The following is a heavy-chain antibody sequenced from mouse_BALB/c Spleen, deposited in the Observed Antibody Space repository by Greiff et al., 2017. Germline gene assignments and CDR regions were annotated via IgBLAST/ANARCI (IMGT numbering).Heavy chain of an antibody. J-gene: IGHJ4*01. CDR1: GFTFSSFG. V-gene: IGHV5-17*02. CDR3: ARGDYYRYDGAMDD. CDR2: ISSGSSTI. Sequence: EVQLVESGGGLVQPGGSRKLSCAASGFTFSSFGMHWVRQAPEKGLEWVAYISSGSSTIYYADTVKGRFTISRDNPKNTLFLQMTSLRSEDTAMYYCARGDYYRYDGAMDDWGQGTSVTVSS. D-gene: IGHD2-14*01.